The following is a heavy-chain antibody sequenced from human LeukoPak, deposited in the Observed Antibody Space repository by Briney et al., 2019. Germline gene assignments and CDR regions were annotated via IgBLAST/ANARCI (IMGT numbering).Heavy chain of an antibody. Sequence: PGRSLRLSCVASGFTFSSYGMHWVRQAPGKGLEWVAVISYDGSNKYYADSVKGRFTISRDNSKNTLYLQMNSLRAEDTAVYYCAKVLDGYYFDYWGQGTLVTVSS. CDR2: ISYDGSNK. D-gene: IGHD5-24*01. CDR3: AKVLDGYYFDY. J-gene: IGHJ4*02. CDR1: GFTFSSYG. V-gene: IGHV3-30*18.